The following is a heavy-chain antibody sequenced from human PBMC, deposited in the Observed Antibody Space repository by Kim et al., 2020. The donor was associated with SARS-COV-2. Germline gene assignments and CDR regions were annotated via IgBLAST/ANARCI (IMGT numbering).Heavy chain of an antibody. CDR1: GGTFSSYA. CDR2: IIPIFGTA. J-gene: IGHJ4*02. CDR3: ATLTIFGVVISPQGDY. V-gene: IGHV1-69*13. Sequence: SVKVSCKASGGTFSSYAISWVRQAPGQGLEWMGGIIPIFGTANYAQKFQGRVTITADESTSTAYMELSSLRSEDTAVYYCATLTIFGVVISPQGDYWGQGTLVTVSS. D-gene: IGHD3-3*01.